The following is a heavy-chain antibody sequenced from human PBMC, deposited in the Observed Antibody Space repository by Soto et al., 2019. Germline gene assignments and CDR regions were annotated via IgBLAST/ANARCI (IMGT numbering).Heavy chain of an antibody. D-gene: IGHD3-10*01. Sequence: GGSLRLSCAASGFTFSSYSMNWVRQAPGKGLEWVSSISSSSSYIYYADSVKGRFTISRDNAKNSLYLQMNSLRAEDTAVYYCARDPSGSGSYSRVPYWGQGTLVTVSS. CDR2: ISSSSSYI. V-gene: IGHV3-21*01. CDR1: GFTFSSYS. CDR3: ARDPSGSGSYSRVPY. J-gene: IGHJ4*02.